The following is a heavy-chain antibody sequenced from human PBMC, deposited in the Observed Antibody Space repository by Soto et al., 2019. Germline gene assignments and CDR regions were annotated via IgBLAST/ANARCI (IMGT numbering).Heavy chain of an antibody. D-gene: IGHD2-15*01. J-gene: IGHJ4*02. V-gene: IGHV3-7*01. CDR3: ARDNWWQPPLDY. Sequence: GGSLRLSCAASGFTFSNYWMSWVRQTPGRGLEWVANIKEDGSEQYYVDSVKGRFTISRDNAKNSLYLQMNSLRAEDTAVYYFARDNWWQPPLDYWGQGTLVTVSS. CDR2: IKEDGSEQ. CDR1: GFTFSNYW.